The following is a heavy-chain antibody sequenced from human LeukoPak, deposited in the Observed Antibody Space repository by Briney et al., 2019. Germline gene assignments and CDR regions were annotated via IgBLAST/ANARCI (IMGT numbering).Heavy chain of an antibody. CDR3: ASYGAHTASYYYYMDV. CDR1: GFTFSWFE. D-gene: IGHD4-17*01. Sequence: GFLRLFFVGPGFTFSWFEIDWVRQGPGEGLEWGLYISSSGRTIYYADSVKGRFTISRDNAKNSLYLQMNSLRAEDTAVYYCASYGAHTASYYYYMDVWGKGTTVTISS. CDR2: ISSSGRTI. J-gene: IGHJ6*03. V-gene: IGHV3-48*03.